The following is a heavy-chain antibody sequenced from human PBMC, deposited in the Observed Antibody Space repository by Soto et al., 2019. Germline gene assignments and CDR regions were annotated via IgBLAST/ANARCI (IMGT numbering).Heavy chain of an antibody. Sequence: ASVKVSCKDSGDNSTYYANSWVRQAPVQGLEWMGGIIPIFGTPNYAQKFQGRVTITAYESKSTAYTELSSLRSEDTAVYYCATRGSLNWNYYYWG. CDR3: ATRGSLNWNYYY. CDR2: IIPIFGTP. D-gene: IGHD1-7*01. V-gene: IGHV1-69*13. J-gene: IGHJ4*01. CDR1: GDNSTYYA.